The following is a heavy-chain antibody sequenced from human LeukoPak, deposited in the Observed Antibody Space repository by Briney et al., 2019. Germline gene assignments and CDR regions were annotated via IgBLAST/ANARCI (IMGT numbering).Heavy chain of an antibody. J-gene: IGHJ5*02. CDR2: INHSGST. Sequence: SETLSLTCAVYGGSFSGYYWSWIRQPPGKGLEWIGEINHSGSTNYNPSLTSRVTISVDTSKNQFSLKLSSVTAADTAVYYCARGRYYGGKLGWFDPWGQGTLVTVSS. D-gene: IGHD4-23*01. CDR1: GGSFSGYY. CDR3: ARGRYYGGKLGWFDP. V-gene: IGHV4-34*01.